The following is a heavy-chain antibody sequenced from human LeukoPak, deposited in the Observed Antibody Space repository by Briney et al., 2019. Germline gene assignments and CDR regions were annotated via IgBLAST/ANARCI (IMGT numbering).Heavy chain of an antibody. CDR1: GFTFSNYW. Sequence: PGGSLRLSCAASGFTFSNYWMTWVRQAPGKGLEWVATIKQDGSEKYYVDSVKGRFTISRDNAKNSLYLQMNSPRAEDTAVYYCARGGSDYWGQGTLVTVSS. J-gene: IGHJ4*02. CDR3: ARGGSDY. V-gene: IGHV3-7*01. CDR2: IKQDGSEK.